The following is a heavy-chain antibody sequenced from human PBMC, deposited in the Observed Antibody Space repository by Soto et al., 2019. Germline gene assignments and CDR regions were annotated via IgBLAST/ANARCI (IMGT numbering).Heavy chain of an antibody. Sequence: ASVKVSCKASGYTFTGYGISWVRQAPGQGLEWMGWISAYNGNTNYAQKLQGRVTMTTDTSTSTAYMELRSLRSDDTAVYYCAREVVVDATQPYGMDVWGQGTTVTVSS. J-gene: IGHJ6*02. D-gene: IGHD2-15*01. V-gene: IGHV1-18*04. CDR3: AREVVVDATQPYGMDV. CDR2: ISAYNGNT. CDR1: GYTFTGYG.